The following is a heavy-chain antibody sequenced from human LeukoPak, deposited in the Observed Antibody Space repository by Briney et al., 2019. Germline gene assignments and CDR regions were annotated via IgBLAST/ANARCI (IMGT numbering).Heavy chain of an antibody. CDR1: GFMFSSSG. D-gene: IGHD4-17*01. Sequence: GGSLRLSCAASGFMFSSSGMHWVRQAPGKGLVWVSRINTDGSSTSYADSVKGRFTISRDNAKNTLYLQMNSLRAEDTAVYYCAEVTTIPYWGQGTLVTVSS. CDR3: AEVTTIPY. CDR2: INTDGSST. V-gene: IGHV3-74*01. J-gene: IGHJ4*02.